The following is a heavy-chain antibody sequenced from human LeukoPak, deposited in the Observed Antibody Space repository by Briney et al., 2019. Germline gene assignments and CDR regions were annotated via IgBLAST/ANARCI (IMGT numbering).Heavy chain of an antibody. CDR1: GGSISSGGYS. D-gene: IGHD3-10*01. J-gene: IGHJ4*02. Sequence: SQTLSLTCAVSGGSISSGGYSWSWIRQPPGKGLGWIGYIYHSGSTYYNPSLKSRVTISVDRSKNQFSLKLSSVTAADTAVYYCARSDYYGSGSYSYFDYWGQGTLVTVSS. V-gene: IGHV4-30-2*01. CDR2: IYHSGST. CDR3: ARSDYYGSGSYSYFDY.